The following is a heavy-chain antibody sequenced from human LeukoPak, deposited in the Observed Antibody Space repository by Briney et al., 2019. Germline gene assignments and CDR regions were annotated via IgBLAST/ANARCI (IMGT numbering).Heavy chain of an antibody. Sequence: SVKVSCKASGGTFSSYAISWVRQAPGQELEWMEGIIPIFGTANYAQKFQGRVTITADESTSTAYMELSSLRSEDTAVYYCARGKYGITGTRDYWGQGTMVTVSS. V-gene: IGHV1-69*13. CDR1: GGTFSSYA. CDR3: ARGKYGITGTRDY. J-gene: IGHJ4*02. CDR2: IIPIFGTA. D-gene: IGHD1-7*01.